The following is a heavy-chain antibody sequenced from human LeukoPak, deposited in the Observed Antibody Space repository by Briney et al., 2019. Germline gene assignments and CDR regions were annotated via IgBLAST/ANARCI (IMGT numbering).Heavy chain of an antibody. CDR3: ARELVRPPTHTYYFDY. D-gene: IGHD1-26*01. V-gene: IGHV3-33*01. CDR2: ICYHVINK. CDR1: FTXXXXX. J-gene: IGHJ4*02. Sequence: FTXXXXXMHXGXXAPGKGLEWVAGICYHVINKFYADSVKRPFTISRDNSNNTLYLQMNSLRAQDTAVYYCARELVRPPTHTYYFDYWGQGTLVTVSS.